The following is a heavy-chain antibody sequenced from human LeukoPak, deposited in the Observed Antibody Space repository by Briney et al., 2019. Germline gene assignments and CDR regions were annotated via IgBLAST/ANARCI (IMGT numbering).Heavy chain of an antibody. V-gene: IGHV4-59*01. J-gene: IGHJ6*03. D-gene: IGHD1-14*01. CDR1: GSSINNYF. CDR2: IYYSDST. CDR3: ARFPGGAEYRHYYYMDV. Sequence: TSETLSLTCTVSGSSINNYFWSWIRQPPGKGLECIAYIYYSDSTNYNPSLKSRVTVSVDTSKNQFSLKLSSVTAADTAVYYCARFPGGAEYRHYYYMDVWGTGTTVTVSS.